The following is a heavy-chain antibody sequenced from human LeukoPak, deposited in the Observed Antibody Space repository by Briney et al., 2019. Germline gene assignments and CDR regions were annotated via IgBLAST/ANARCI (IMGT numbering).Heavy chain of an antibody. J-gene: IGHJ4*02. V-gene: IGHV1-24*01. Sequence: ASVKVSCKVSGYTLTELSMHWVRQAPGKGLEWMGGFDPEDGETIYAQKFQGRVTMTEDTSTDTAYMELSSLRSEDTAVYYCTRDLSGVNPFDYWGQGTLVTVSS. CDR1: GYTLTELS. CDR2: FDPEDGET. D-gene: IGHD2-8*01. CDR3: TRDLSGVNPFDY.